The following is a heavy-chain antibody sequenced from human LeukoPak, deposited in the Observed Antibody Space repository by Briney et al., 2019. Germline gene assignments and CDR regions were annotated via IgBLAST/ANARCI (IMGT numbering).Heavy chain of an antibody. CDR3: ARSYGDSVDY. J-gene: IGHJ4*02. V-gene: IGHV1-3*01. CDR1: GYTFTSYA. D-gene: IGHD4-17*01. CDR2: INAGNGNT. Sequence: ASVKVSCTASGYTFTSYAMHWVRQAPGQRLEWMGWINAGNGNTKYSQKFQGRVTITRDTSASTAYTELSSLRSEDTVVYYCARSYGDSVDYWGQGTLVTVSS.